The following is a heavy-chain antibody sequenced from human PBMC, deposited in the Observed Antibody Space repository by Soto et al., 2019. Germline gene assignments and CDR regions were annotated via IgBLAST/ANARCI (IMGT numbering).Heavy chain of an antibody. CDR2: IYYSGST. Sequence: SETLSLTCTVSGGSISSGGYYWSWIRQHPGKGLEWIGYIYYSGSTYYNPSLKSRVTISVDTSKNQFSLKLSSVTAADTAVYYCAREGETDYGDYGDAFDIWGQGTMVTVSS. D-gene: IGHD4-17*01. V-gene: IGHV4-31*03. CDR3: AREGETDYGDYGDAFDI. CDR1: GGSISSGGYY. J-gene: IGHJ3*02.